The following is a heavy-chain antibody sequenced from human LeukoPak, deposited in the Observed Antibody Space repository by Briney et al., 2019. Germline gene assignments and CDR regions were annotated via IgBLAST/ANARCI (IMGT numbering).Heavy chain of an antibody. CDR2: ISSSGSTI. CDR3: AREGSYSSSPGY. D-gene: IGHD6-6*01. V-gene: IGHV3-48*04. J-gene: IGHJ4*02. CDR1: GFTFSSYS. Sequence: PGGSLRLSCAASGFTFSSYSMNWVRQAPGKGLEWVSYISSSGSTIYYADSVKGRFTISRDNAKNSLYLQMNSLRAEDTAVYYCAREGSYSSSPGYWGQGTLVTVSS.